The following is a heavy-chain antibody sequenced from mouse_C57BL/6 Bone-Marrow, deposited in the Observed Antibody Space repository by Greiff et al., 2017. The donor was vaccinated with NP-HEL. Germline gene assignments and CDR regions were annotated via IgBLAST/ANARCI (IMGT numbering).Heavy chain of an antibody. Sequence: VKLQQPGAELVKPGASVKLSCKASGYTFTSYWMHWVKQRPGQGLEWIGMIHPNSGSTNYNEKFKSKATLTVDKSSSTAYMQLSSLTSEDSAVYYCAREDYYGSAWFAYWGQGTLVTVSA. J-gene: IGHJ3*01. CDR3: AREDYYGSAWFAY. CDR1: GYTFTSYW. V-gene: IGHV1-64*01. D-gene: IGHD1-1*01. CDR2: IHPNSGST.